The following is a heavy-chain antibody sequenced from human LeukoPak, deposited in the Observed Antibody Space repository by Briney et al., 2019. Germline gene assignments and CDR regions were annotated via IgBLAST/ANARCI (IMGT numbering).Heavy chain of an antibody. J-gene: IGHJ4*02. CDR2: VRYDGSNV. V-gene: IGHV3-30*02. Sequence: GSLRLSCAASGFTSSKYGMHWVRQAPGKGLEWVAFVRYDGSNVYYADSVKGRFTISRDNSKNTLYLQMNNLRAEDTAMYYCTSFNFDYWGQGTLVTVSS. CDR1: GFTSSKYG. CDR3: TSFNFDY.